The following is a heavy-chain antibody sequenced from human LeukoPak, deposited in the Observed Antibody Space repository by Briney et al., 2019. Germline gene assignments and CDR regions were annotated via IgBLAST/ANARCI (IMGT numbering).Heavy chain of an antibody. CDR2: IYSSGST. CDR1: GGSISSYY. CDR3: ARRSDYSDY. J-gene: IGHJ4*02. V-gene: IGHV4-59*08. Sequence: SETLSLTCTVSGGSISSYYWSWIRKPPGKGLEWIGYIYSSGSTNYNPSPKSRVTISVDTSKNQFSLKLSSVTAADTAVYYCARRSDYSDYWGQGTLVTVSS.